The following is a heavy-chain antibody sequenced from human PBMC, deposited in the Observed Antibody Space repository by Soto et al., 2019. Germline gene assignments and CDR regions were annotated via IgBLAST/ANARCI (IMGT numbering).Heavy chain of an antibody. D-gene: IGHD2-21*02. Sequence: QVQLVQSGAEVKKPGASVKFSCKASGYTFTSYGISWVRQAPGQGLEWMGWISAYNGNTNYAQKLQGRVTMTTDTSTSTAYMELRSLRSDDTAVYYCASLYCGGDCSDWYFDLWGRGTLVTVSS. J-gene: IGHJ2*01. CDR2: ISAYNGNT. V-gene: IGHV1-18*01. CDR1: GYTFTSYG. CDR3: ASLYCGGDCSDWYFDL.